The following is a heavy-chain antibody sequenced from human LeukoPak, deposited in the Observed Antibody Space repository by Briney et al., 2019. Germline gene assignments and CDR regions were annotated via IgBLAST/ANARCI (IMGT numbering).Heavy chain of an antibody. CDR2: TNHSGST. CDR1: GGSFSGYY. CDR3: AIYSSSRYDYLDY. V-gene: IGHV4-34*01. Sequence: PSETLSLTCAVYGGSFSGYYWSWIRQPPGKGLEWIGETNHSGSTNYNPSLKSRVTISVDTSKNQFSLKLSSVTAADTAVYYCAIYSSSRYDYLDYWGQGTLVTVSS. D-gene: IGHD6-13*01. J-gene: IGHJ4*02.